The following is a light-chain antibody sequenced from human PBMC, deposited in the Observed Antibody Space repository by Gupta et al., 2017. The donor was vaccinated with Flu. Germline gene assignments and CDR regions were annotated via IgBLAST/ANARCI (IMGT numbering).Light chain of an antibody. CDR3: SSYTSSSTKHVV. Sequence: QSALTQPASVSGSPGPSITISCTGTSSDVGGYNYVSWYQQHPGKAPKLMIYEVSNRPSGVSNRFSGSKSGNTAALTISGLPAEDEADYYCSSYTSSSTKHVVFGGGTKLTVL. J-gene: IGLJ2*01. CDR2: EVS. V-gene: IGLV2-14*01. CDR1: SSDVGGYNY.